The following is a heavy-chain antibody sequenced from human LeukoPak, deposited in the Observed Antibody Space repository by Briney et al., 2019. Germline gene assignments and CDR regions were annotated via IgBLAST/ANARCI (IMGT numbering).Heavy chain of an antibody. CDR3: ARDPDTYDSSGYYYGDY. J-gene: IGHJ4*02. CDR1: GFTFSSYG. Sequence: GGSLRLSCAASGFTFSSYGMHWVRQAPGKGLEWVAVIWYDGSNKYYADSVKGRFTISRDNSKNTLYLQMNSLRAEDTAVYYCARDPDTYDSSGYYYGDYWGQGTLVTVSS. D-gene: IGHD3-22*01. CDR2: IWYDGSNK. V-gene: IGHV3-30*19.